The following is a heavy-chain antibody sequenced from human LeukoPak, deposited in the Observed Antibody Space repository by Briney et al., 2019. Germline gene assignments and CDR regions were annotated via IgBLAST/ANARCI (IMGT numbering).Heavy chain of an antibody. CDR1: GIPFSDYY. J-gene: IGHJ4*02. CDR2: ISASSSYT. CDR3: AAGTAADY. D-gene: IGHD6-13*01. Sequence: GGSLRLSCVVSGIPFSDYYMNWIRQTPGKGLEWISYISASSSYTDYADSVKGRSTYSRNNAQNALFLQMNRLRVEDTAVYYGAAGTAADYWGQGTLVTVSS. V-gene: IGHV3-11*03.